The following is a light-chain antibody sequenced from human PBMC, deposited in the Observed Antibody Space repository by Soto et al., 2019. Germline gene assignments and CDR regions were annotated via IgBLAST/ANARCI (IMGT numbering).Light chain of an antibody. CDR1: QSVSSC. J-gene: IGKJ2*01. CDR3: QQRSNWPPYT. Sequence: EIVLTQSPATLSLSPGERATLSCRASQSVSSCLAWYQQKPGQAPRLLLYDASNRATGIPARFSGSGSGTDFTLTISSLEPEDFAVYYCQQRSNWPPYTFGQGTKLEIK. V-gene: IGKV3-11*01. CDR2: DAS.